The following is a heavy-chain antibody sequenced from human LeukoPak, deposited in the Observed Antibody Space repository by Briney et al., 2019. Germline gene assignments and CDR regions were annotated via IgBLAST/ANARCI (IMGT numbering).Heavy chain of an antibody. J-gene: IGHJ5*02. V-gene: IGHV5-51*01. CDR3: ARRRTLRLDAFDP. Sequence: GASLKISCKGSGYRFTNYRIGWVRQMPGKGLEWMGTIYPGDSDTRYSPSFQGQVTISVDNSISTAYLQWSSLKASDTAMYYCARRRTLRLDAFDPWGQGTLVTVSS. CDR2: IYPGDSDT. CDR1: GYRFTNYR. D-gene: IGHD5/OR15-5a*01.